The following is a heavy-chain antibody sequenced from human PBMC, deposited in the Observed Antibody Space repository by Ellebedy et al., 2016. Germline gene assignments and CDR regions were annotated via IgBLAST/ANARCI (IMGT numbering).Heavy chain of an antibody. CDR2: ISGSGGST. CDR1: GFSFRSYA. J-gene: IGHJ6*02. Sequence: GGSLRLXXAASGFSFRSYAMSWVRQAPGKGLEWVSAISGSGGSTYYADSVKGRFTISRDNSKNTLYLQMNSLRAEDTAVYYCAKLRVRGVTYGMDVWGQGTTVTVSS. V-gene: IGHV3-23*01. D-gene: IGHD3-10*01. CDR3: AKLRVRGVTYGMDV.